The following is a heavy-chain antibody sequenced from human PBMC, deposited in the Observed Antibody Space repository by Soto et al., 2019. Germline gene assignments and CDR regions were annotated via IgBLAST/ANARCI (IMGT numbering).Heavy chain of an antibody. V-gene: IGHV3-30*18. CDR2: VSHDGRNT. J-gene: IGHJ4*02. CDR3: AKGGRQWLVTSDFHY. CDR1: GFTFSDYV. Sequence: VQLVESGGGVVQPGRSLRLSCAASGFTFSDYVMHWVRQAPGKGLEWVAVVSHDGRNTHYADSVKGRFTISRDSSKNTGSLEMTSPRAEETAVYYCAKGGRQWLVTSDFHYWGQGALVTVSS. D-gene: IGHD6-19*01.